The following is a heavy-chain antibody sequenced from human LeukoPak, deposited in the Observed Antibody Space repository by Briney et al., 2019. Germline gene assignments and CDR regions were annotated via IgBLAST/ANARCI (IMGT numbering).Heavy chain of an antibody. CDR1: GGSFSGYY. CDR3: ARDTYKYGSSAYYFDY. CDR2: INHSGST. V-gene: IGHV4-34*01. Sequence: SETLSLTCAVYGGSFSGYYWSWIRQPPGKGLEWIGEINHSGSTNYNPSLKSRVTMSVDTSKNQFSLKLSSVTAADTAVYYCARDTYKYGSSAYYFDYWGQGTLVTVSS. D-gene: IGHD3-10*01. J-gene: IGHJ4*02.